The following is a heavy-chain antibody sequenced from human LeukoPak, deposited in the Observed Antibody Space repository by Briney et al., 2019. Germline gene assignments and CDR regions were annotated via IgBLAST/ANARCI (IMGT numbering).Heavy chain of an antibody. D-gene: IGHD3-10*01. CDR3: AKSLTDYGSGSPYFDY. CDR2: ISWNSGSI. CDR1: GFTFSSYA. V-gene: IGHV3-9*01. J-gene: IGHJ4*02. Sequence: PGGSLRLSCAASGFTFSSYAMSWVRQAPGKGLEWVSAISWNSGSIGYADSVKGRFTISRDNAKNSLYLQMNSLRAEDTALYYCAKSLTDYGSGSPYFDYWGQGTLVTVSS.